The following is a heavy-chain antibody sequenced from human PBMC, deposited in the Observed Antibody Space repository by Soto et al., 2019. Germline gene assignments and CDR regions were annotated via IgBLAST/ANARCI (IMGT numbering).Heavy chain of an antibody. V-gene: IGHV6-1*01. CDR3: ARWENGPCSFDY. CDR2: TYFGSKWYN. CDR1: GDRVSSNSAA. Sequence: SQTLSLPCAISGDRVSSNSAAWNWIRQSPSRGLEWLGRTYFGSKWYNDYAVSVKGRITINPDTSKNQFSLQLNSVTPEDTAVYYCARWENGPCSFDYWGQGTLVTVSS. D-gene: IGHD1-26*01. J-gene: IGHJ4*02.